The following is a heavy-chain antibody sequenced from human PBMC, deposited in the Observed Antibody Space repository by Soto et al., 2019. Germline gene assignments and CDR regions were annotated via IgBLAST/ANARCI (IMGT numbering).Heavy chain of an antibody. Sequence: ASVKVSCKASGYTFTSDDINWVRQASGQGLEWMGWANPNSGNTGYAQKFQGRVTITRDTSASTAYMELSSLRSEDTAVYYCARDRCSGGSCWYWFDPWGQETLVTVSS. CDR2: ANPNSGNT. CDR1: GYTFTSDD. CDR3: ARDRCSGGSCWYWFDP. D-gene: IGHD2-15*01. V-gene: IGHV1-8*01. J-gene: IGHJ5*02.